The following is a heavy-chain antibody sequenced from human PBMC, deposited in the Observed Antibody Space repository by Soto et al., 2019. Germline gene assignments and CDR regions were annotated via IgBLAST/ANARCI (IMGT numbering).Heavy chain of an antibody. CDR1: GYTFTSYD. J-gene: IGHJ6*02. D-gene: IGHD6-13*01. V-gene: IGHV1-8*01. Sequence: GASVKVSCKASGYTFTSYDINWVRQATGQGLEWMGWMNPNSGNTGYAQKFQGRVTMTRNTSISTAYMELSSLRSEDTAVYYCATRGGIAAAGTAYYYYGMDVWGQGTTVTVSS. CDR2: MNPNSGNT. CDR3: ATRGGIAAAGTAYYYYGMDV.